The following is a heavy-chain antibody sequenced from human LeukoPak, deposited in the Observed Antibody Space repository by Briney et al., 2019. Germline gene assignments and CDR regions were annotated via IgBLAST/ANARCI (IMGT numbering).Heavy chain of an antibody. CDR1: GYSINSGYF. CDR3: ARDDSLTGITMVRGVFDY. V-gene: IGHV4-38-2*02. D-gene: IGHD3-10*01. J-gene: IGHJ4*02. Sequence: PSETLSLTCTVSGYSINSGYFWGWVRQPPGKGPEWIGSIFHTGDVYYNPSLRSRVTVSVDTSKNQFSLKLSSVTAADTAVYYCARDDSLTGITMVRGVFDYWGQGTLVTVSS. CDR2: IFHTGDV.